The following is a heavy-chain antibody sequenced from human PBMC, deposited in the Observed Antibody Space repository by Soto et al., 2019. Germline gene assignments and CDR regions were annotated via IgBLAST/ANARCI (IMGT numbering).Heavy chain of an antibody. CDR1: GYTFTSYG. J-gene: IGHJ5*02. V-gene: IGHV1-18*01. D-gene: IGHD3-10*01. CDR3: ARGRGYGSGSYYSRWFDP. Sequence: QVQLVQSGAEVKKPGASVKVSCKASGYTFTSYGISWVRQAPGQGLEWMGWISDYNGNTNYARKLQGRVTMTTDTSTSTAYMELRSLRSDDTAVYYCARGRGYGSGSYYSRWFDPWGQGTLVTVSS. CDR2: ISDYNGNT.